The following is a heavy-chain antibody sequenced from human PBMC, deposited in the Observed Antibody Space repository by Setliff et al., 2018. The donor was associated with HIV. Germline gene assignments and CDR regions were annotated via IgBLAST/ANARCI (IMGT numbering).Heavy chain of an antibody. D-gene: IGHD5-12*01. Sequence: SETLSLTCRVYGGSFSGYYWTWIRQLSRKGLEWIGESIYSGSINHNPSLRSRVTSSIDTSKNYFSLNLRFVTAADTAIYYCARQRRGYSGLDSWGQGTLVTVSS. J-gene: IGHJ1*01. CDR3: ARQRRGYSGLDS. V-gene: IGHV4-34*12. CDR1: GGSFSGYY. CDR2: SIYSGSI.